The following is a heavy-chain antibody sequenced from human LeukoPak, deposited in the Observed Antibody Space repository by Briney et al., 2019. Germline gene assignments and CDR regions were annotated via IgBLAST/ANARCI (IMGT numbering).Heavy chain of an antibody. D-gene: IGHD3-10*01. CDR1: GFTFSSYW. J-gene: IGHJ3*02. CDR3: ARDPYYYDSGTYGAFDI. CDR2: IKQDGSEK. Sequence: PGGSLRLSCAASGFTFSSYWMSWVRQAPGKGLEWVANIKQDGSEKYYVDSGKGRFTISRDNAKNSLYLQMNSLRAEDTAVYYCARDPYYYDSGTYGAFDIWGQGTMVAVSS. V-gene: IGHV3-7*01.